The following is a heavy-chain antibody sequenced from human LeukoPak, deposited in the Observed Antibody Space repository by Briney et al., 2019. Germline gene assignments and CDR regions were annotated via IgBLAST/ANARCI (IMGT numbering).Heavy chain of an antibody. CDR3: ARPYYYDSRIDP. Sequence: SETLSLTCTVSGGSMSSYYWSWIRQPPGKGLEWIGYIYSSGTTNYNPSLKSRVTISLDTSKDQFALMLSSVTAADTAVYYCARPYYYDSRIDPWGQGIVVTVSS. CDR2: IYSSGTT. V-gene: IGHV4-4*09. CDR1: GGSMSSYY. J-gene: IGHJ5*02. D-gene: IGHD3-22*01.